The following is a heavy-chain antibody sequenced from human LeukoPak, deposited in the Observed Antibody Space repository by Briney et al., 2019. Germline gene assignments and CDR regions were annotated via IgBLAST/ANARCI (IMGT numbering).Heavy chain of an antibody. Sequence: GGSLRLSCAASGFTFSSYWMSWVRQAPGKGLEWVANIKQDGSEKYYVDSVKGRFTISRDNAKNSLYLQMNSLRAEDTAVYYCVRGPRYYDDSGFHYGVFDIWGQGTVVTVSS. D-gene: IGHD3-22*01. CDR3: VRGPRYYDDSGFHYGVFDI. V-gene: IGHV3-7*04. CDR1: GFTFSSYW. J-gene: IGHJ3*02. CDR2: IKQDGSEK.